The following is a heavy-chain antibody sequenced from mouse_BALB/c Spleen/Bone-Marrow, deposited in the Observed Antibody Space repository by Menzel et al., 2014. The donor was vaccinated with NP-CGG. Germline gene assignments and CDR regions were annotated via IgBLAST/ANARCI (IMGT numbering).Heavy chain of an antibody. CDR1: GYTFTSYD. CDR3: ARWGYNISHYALDY. Sequence: QVQLQHSGPEVVKPGALVKISCKASGYTFTSYDINWVKQRPGQGLEWIGWIYPGDGSTKYNEKFRGKATLTADKSSSTAYMQLSSLTSENSAVYFCARWGYNISHYALDYWGQGTSGTGSS. J-gene: IGHJ4*01. D-gene: IGHD3-1*01. V-gene: IGHV1S56*01. CDR2: IYPGDGST.